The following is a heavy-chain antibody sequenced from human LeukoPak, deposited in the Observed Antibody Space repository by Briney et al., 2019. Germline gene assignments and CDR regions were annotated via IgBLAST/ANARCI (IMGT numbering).Heavy chain of an antibody. CDR2: LSSTGSYT. Sequence: GSLRLSCAASGFTFRDYYMSWIRQAPGKGLEWVSFLSSTGSYTNYADSVKGRFTISRDNAKNSLFLQMDNLRAEDTAVYYCARDNGGWYVDYWGQGTLVTVSS. J-gene: IGHJ4*02. V-gene: IGHV3-11*06. CDR3: ARDNGGWYVDY. D-gene: IGHD6-19*01. CDR1: GFTFRDYY.